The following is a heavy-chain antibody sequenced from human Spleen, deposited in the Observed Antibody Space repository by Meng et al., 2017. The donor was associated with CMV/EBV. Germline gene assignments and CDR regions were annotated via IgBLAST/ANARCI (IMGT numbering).Heavy chain of an antibody. CDR1: GFTFSSYS. D-gene: IGHD1-26*01. V-gene: IGHV3-21*01. CDR3: ARSPRGKNYFDY. Sequence: SCSASGFTFSSYSMNWVRQAPGKGLEWVSSISSSSYIYYADSVKGRFTISRDNAKNSLYLQMNSLRAEDTAVYYCARSPRGKNYFDYWGQGTLVTVSS. CDR2: ISSSSYI. J-gene: IGHJ4*02.